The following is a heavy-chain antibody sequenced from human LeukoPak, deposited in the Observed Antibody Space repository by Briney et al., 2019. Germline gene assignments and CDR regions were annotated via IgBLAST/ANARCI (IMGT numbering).Heavy chain of an antibody. V-gene: IGHV1-2*02. D-gene: IGHD6-19*01. J-gene: IGHJ4*02. CDR3: AREVIEYSSGWYYFDY. CDR2: INPNSGGT. Sequence: ASVKVSCKASGYTFTGYYVHWVRQAPGQGLEWMGWINPNSGGTNYAQKFQGRVTMTRDTSISTAYMELSRLRSDDTAVYYCAREVIEYSSGWYYFDYWGQGTLVTVSS. CDR1: GYTFTGYY.